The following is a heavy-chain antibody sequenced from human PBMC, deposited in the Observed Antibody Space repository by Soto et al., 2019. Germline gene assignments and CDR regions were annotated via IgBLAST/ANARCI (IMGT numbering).Heavy chain of an antibody. CDR1: GGSISSGGYY. CDR2: IYYSGST. CDR3: ARANVLRYFDWLPPPYYLDY. V-gene: IGHV4-31*03. D-gene: IGHD3-9*01. J-gene: IGHJ4*01. Sequence: SETLSLTCTVSGGSISSGGYYWSWIRQHPGKGLEWIGYIYYSGSTYYNPSLKSRVTISVDTSKNQFSLKLSSVTAADTAVYYCARANVLRYFDWLPPPYYLDYWGQGTMVTGSS.